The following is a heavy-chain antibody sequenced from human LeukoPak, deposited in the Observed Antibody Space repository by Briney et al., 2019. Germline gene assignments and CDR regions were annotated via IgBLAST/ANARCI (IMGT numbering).Heavy chain of an antibody. Sequence: GGSLRLSCAASGFTFSSYSMNWVRQAPGKGLEWVSSISSSSSYIYYADSVKGRFTISRDNAKNSLYLQMNSLRAEDTAVYYCAREKEAPGVGVVVIRDYYYMDVWGKGTTVTVSS. CDR3: AREKEAPGVGVVVIRDYYYMDV. CDR2: ISSSSSYI. V-gene: IGHV3-21*01. D-gene: IGHD3-22*01. CDR1: GFTFSSYS. J-gene: IGHJ6*03.